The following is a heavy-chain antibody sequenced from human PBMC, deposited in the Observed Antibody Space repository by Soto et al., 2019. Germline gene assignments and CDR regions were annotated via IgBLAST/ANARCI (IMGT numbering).Heavy chain of an antibody. CDR3: ASSRITIFGVVAFGMDV. V-gene: IGHV1-2*04. Sequence: ASVKVSCKASGYTFTGYYMHWVRQAPGQGLEWMGWINPNSGGTNYAQKFQGWVTMTRDTSISTAYMELSRLRSDDTAVYYCASSRITIFGVVAFGMDVWGQGTTVTISS. CDR2: INPNSGGT. J-gene: IGHJ6*02. D-gene: IGHD3-3*01. CDR1: GYTFTGYY.